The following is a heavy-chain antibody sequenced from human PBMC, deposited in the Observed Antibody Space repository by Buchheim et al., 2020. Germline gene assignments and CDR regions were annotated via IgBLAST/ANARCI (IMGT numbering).Heavy chain of an antibody. CDR2: ISGSGAHT. CDR3: AKGSAYGGREGYFDY. J-gene: IGHJ4*02. D-gene: IGHD4-23*01. V-gene: IGHV3-23*01. CDR1: GFTFSSYA. Sequence: EVQLLDSGGGLVQTGGSLRLSCAASGFTFSSYAMRWVRQAPGKGLEWVSAISGSGAHTYYAASVKGRFTISRDNSKNPLFLQMNSLRAEDTAVYYCAKGSAYGGREGYFDYWGQGTL.